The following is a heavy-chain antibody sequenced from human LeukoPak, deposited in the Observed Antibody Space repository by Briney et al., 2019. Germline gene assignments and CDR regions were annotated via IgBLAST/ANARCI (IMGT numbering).Heavy chain of an antibody. CDR1: GYSFTTYW. V-gene: IGHV5-51*01. CDR2: MYPRDSDS. Sequence: GESLKISCKGSGYSFTTYWIGWVRQTPEKGLEWMGIMYPRDSDSRYSPSFQGQVTISADKSITTAYLQWSSLKASDTAMYYCARLACSTSSCFSGSSYFFDFWGQGTLVTVSS. J-gene: IGHJ4*02. D-gene: IGHD2-2*01. CDR3: ARLACSTSSCFSGSSYFFDF.